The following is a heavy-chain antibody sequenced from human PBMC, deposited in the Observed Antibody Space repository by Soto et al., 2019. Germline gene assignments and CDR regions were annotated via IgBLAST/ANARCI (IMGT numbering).Heavy chain of an antibody. CDR1: GGSFSGYY. V-gene: IGHV4-34*01. CDR2: INHSGRT. Sequence: PSETLSLTCAVYGGSFSGYYWTWIRQPPGKGLEWIGEINHSGRTNYNPSLKSRVTISVDTSKNQFSLKLSSVTAADTAVYYCAKPRGSGQTYNWFDPWGQAILVTVSS. CDR3: AKPRGSGQTYNWFDP. J-gene: IGHJ5*02. D-gene: IGHD3-10*01.